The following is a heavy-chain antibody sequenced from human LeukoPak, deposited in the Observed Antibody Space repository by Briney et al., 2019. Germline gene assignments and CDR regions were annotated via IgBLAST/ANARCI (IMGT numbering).Heavy chain of an antibody. CDR1: GGSISGYY. CDR2: IYYSGTT. V-gene: IGHV4-59*01. J-gene: IGHJ4*02. CDR3: ARSRSRGYSGDFDC. D-gene: IGHD5-12*01. Sequence: KPSETLSLTCIVSGGSISGYYWSWIRQPPGKTLEWIGYIYYSGTTNYNPSLKSRITISKDTSKNQFSPKLTSVTAADTAVYYCARSRSRGYSGDFDCWGQGTLVTVSS.